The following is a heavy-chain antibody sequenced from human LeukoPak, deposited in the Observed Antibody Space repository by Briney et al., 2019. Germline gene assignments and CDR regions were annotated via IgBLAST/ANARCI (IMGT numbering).Heavy chain of an antibody. Sequence: GGSLRLSCAASGFTFSSYSMNWVRQAPGKGLEWVSSISSSSSYIYYADSVKGRFTISRDNAKNSLYLQMNSLRAEDTAVYYCARDLRANIVLMVYAIPAFDYWGQGTLVTVSS. D-gene: IGHD2-8*01. CDR2: ISSSSSYI. CDR3: ARDLRANIVLMVYAIPAFDY. V-gene: IGHV3-21*01. J-gene: IGHJ4*02. CDR1: GFTFSSYS.